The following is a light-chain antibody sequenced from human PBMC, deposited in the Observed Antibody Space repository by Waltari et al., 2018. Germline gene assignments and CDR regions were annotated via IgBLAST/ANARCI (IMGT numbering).Light chain of an antibody. CDR2: GAS. V-gene: IGKV3-20*01. Sequence: EIVLTQSPGTLSLSPGQRATLPCRASQSVSSVLAWYQQKPGQAPRLLIYGASNRATGIPDRFSGSGSGTDFSLTISRLEPEDFAVYYCQHYVRLPVTFGQGTKVEIK. CDR3: QHYVRLPVT. CDR1: QSVSSV. J-gene: IGKJ1*01.